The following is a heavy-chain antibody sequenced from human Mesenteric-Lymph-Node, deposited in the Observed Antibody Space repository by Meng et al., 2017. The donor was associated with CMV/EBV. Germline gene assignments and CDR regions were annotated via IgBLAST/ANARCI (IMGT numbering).Heavy chain of an antibody. V-gene: IGHV3-30-3*01. CDR1: GFSFSNYA. CDR3: ACHTDDDFCSGYPGGYYYGMDV. D-gene: IGHD3-3*01. CDR2: ISDEGTIK. Sequence: GGSLRLSCAASGFSFSNYAMNWVRQAPGKGLEWVAVISDEGTIKYYADSVKGRFTISSDNSKSTMYIQMNSLRAEGTALYYCACHTDDDFCSGYPGGYYYGMDVWGQGTTVTVSS. J-gene: IGHJ6*02.